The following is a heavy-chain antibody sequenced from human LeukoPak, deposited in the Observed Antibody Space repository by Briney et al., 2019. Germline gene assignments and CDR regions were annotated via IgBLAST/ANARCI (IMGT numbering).Heavy chain of an antibody. CDR3: ARVLAVAGFDY. CDR2: IIPIFGTA. J-gene: IGHJ4*02. Sequence: SLKVSCKASGGTFSSYAIIGVRQAPGQRREWMGGIIPIFGTANYAQKFQSRVTITADKSTSTAYMELRSLRSEDTAVYYCARVLAVAGFDYWGQGTLVTVSS. V-gene: IGHV1-69*06. D-gene: IGHD6-19*01. CDR1: GGTFSSYA.